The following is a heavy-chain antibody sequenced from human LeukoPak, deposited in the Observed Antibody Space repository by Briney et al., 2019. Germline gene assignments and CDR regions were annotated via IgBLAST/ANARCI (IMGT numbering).Heavy chain of an antibody. V-gene: IGHV3-74*01. CDR2: INGDGSDT. CDR3: AKDAGGHVLDY. Sequence: GGSLRLSCAASGFTFSSYWMHWVRQAPGKGLVWVSRINGDGSDTSYADSVKGRFTISRDNAKNTLFLQMNSLRAEDTAVYYCAKDAGGHVLDYWGQGALVTVSS. J-gene: IGHJ4*02. D-gene: IGHD2-8*02. CDR1: GFTFSSYW.